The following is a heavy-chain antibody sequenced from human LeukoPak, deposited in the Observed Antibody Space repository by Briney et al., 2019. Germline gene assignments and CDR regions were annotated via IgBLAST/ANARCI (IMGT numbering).Heavy chain of an antibody. CDR2: IIPIFGTA. J-gene: IGHJ6*03. Sequence: ASVKVSCKASGGTFSNYAISWVRQAPGQGLEWMGGIIPIFGTANYAQKFRGRVTITADKSTRTAYMELSSLRSEDTAVYYCARVWTPPSWYWDYYYYYMDVWGKGTTVTVSS. V-gene: IGHV1-69*06. CDR3: ARVWTPPSWYWDYYYYYMDV. CDR1: GGTFSNYA. D-gene: IGHD6-13*01.